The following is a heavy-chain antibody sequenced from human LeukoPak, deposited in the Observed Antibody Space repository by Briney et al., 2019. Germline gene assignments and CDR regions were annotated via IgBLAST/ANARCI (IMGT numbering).Heavy chain of an antibody. V-gene: IGHV3-23*01. CDR1: GFTFSTYA. CDR3: AKTPITGSYRFDA. CDR2: ISDSGVNT. J-gene: IGHJ4*02. Sequence: GGSLRLSCAASGFTFSTYAMTWVRQPPGKGLEWVSRISDSGVNTYYADSVKGRFTISRDNSKNTVHLQMHSLRADDTAVYYCAKTPITGSYRFDAWGQGTLVTVSS. D-gene: IGHD1-26*01.